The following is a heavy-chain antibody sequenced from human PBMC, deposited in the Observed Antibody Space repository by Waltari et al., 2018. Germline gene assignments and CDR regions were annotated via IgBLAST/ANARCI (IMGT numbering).Heavy chain of an antibody. V-gene: IGHV3-9*01. CDR1: GFTFADYA. D-gene: IGHD3-22*01. CDR3: LKKNDEVYDRNGLVYDAFDV. Sequence: EVQLVESGGGLVHPGRSLRLSCAASGFTFADYAMNWVRQAPGKGLEWVAGINWNSDSIGYGDSVKGRFTISRDNARNSLYLQMNSLTTEDTAVYYCLKKNDEVYDRNGLVYDAFDVWGQGTMVTVST. J-gene: IGHJ3*01. CDR2: INWNSDSI.